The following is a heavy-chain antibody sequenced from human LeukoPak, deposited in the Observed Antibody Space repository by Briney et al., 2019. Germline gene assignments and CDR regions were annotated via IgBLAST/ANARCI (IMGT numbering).Heavy chain of an antibody. J-gene: IGHJ4*02. CDR2: IYTSGST. D-gene: IGHD3-22*01. CDR1: GGSISSGSYY. CDR3: ARSGWHSSGYPITFDY. Sequence: SETLSLTCTVSGGSISSGSYYWSWIRQPAGKGLKWIGRIYTSGSTNYNPSLKSRVTISVDTSKNQFSLKLSSVTAADTAVYYCARSGWHSSGYPITFDYWGQGTLVTVSS. V-gene: IGHV4-61*02.